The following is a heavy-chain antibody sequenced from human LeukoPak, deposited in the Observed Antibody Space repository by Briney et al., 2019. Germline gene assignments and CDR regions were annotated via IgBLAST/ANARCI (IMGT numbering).Heavy chain of an antibody. CDR3: ARDLCSTTSCLDY. J-gene: IGHJ4*02. D-gene: IGHD2-2*01. CDR2: IYSGGSI. Sequence: GGSLSLSCAASGFTVSSNYMNWVRQAPGKGLEWVSVIYSGGSIYHADSVKGRFTISRDDSKNTLYLQMNSLRPEDTAVYYCARDLCSTTSCLDYWGQGTLVTVSS. CDR1: GFTVSSNY. V-gene: IGHV3-53*01.